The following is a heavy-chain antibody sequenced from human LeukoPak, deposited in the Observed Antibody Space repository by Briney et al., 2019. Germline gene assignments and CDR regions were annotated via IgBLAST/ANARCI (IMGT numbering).Heavy chain of an antibody. V-gene: IGHV3-74*03. CDR2: INSDGSST. Sequence: GGSLRLSCVASGITFSNYWMHWVRQAPGKGLVWVSRINSDGSSTTYADSVKGRFTISRDNAKNTLYLQMNSLRAEDTAVYYCARDPHGYWWFDPWGQGTLVTVSS. J-gene: IGHJ5*02. CDR3: ARDPHGYWWFDP. CDR1: GITFSNYW. D-gene: IGHD5-18*01.